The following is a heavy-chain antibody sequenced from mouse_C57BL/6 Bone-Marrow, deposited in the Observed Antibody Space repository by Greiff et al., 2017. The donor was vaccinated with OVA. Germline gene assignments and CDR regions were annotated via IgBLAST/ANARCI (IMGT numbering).Heavy chain of an antibody. Sequence: QVQLQQPGAELVKPGASVTLSCKASGYTFPSYWMHWVKQRPGQGLEWIGVIHPNSGSTNYHEKFKSKATLTVDKSSSTDYMQLSSLTSNDSAVYYYARKSNWDSWFAYCGQGSLVTVSA. CDR3: ARKSNWDSWFAY. J-gene: IGHJ3*01. V-gene: IGHV1-64*01. CDR1: GYTFPSYW. CDR2: IHPNSGST. D-gene: IGHD4-1*01.